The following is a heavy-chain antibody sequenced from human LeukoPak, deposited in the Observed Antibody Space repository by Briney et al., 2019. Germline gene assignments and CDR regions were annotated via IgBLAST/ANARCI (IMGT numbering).Heavy chain of an antibody. J-gene: IGHJ3*02. CDR3: ARDRPPGRNNAFDI. D-gene: IGHD1-26*01. CDR1: GGTLSSYA. Sequence: SVKVSCKASGGTLSSYAISWVRQAPGQGLEWMGGIIPIFGTANYAQKFQGRVTITADKSTSTAYMELSSLRSEDTAVYYCARDRPPGRNNAFDIWGQGTMVTVSS. CDR2: IIPIFGTA. V-gene: IGHV1-69*06.